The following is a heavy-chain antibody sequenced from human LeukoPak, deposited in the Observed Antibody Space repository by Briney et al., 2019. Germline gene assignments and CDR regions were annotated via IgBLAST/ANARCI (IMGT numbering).Heavy chain of an antibody. CDR1: GFTFSDYY. CDR2: ISSSGSTI. J-gene: IGHJ3*02. Sequence: GGSLRLSCAASGFTFSDYYMSWIRQAPGKGLEWVSYISSSGSTIYYADSVKGRFTISRDNAKDSLYLQMNSLRAEDTAVYYCARRNHRTTYSAFDIWGQGTMVTVSS. CDR3: ARRNHRTTYSAFDI. V-gene: IGHV3-11*04. D-gene: IGHD2-15*01.